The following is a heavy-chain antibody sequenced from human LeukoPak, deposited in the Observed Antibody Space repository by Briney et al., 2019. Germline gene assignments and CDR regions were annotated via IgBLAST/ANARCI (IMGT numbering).Heavy chain of an antibody. D-gene: IGHD5-12*01. CDR3: ARDSSGYDWGAFDY. CDR1: GGSISSSNW. Sequence: PSETLSLTCAVSGGSISSSNWWSWVRPPPGKGLEWIGEIYHSGSTNYNPSLKSRVTISVDKSKNQFSLKLSSVTAADTAVYYCARDSSGYDWGAFDYWGQGTLVTVSS. CDR2: IYHSGST. J-gene: IGHJ4*02. V-gene: IGHV4-4*02.